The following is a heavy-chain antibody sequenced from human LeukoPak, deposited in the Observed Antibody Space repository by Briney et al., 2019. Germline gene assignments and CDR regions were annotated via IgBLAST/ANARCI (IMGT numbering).Heavy chain of an antibody. CDR2: IKQDGSEK. V-gene: IGHV3-7*03. Sequence: GGSLRPTCVGSGFTFSSYWMNWVRQAPGKGLEWVANIKQDGSEKYYVDSVKGRFTISRDNAKNSLYLQMYSLRAEDTAVYYCARAMGSWGQGTLVTVSS. CDR3: ARAMGS. D-gene: IGHD5-24*01. J-gene: IGHJ5*02. CDR1: GFTFSSYW.